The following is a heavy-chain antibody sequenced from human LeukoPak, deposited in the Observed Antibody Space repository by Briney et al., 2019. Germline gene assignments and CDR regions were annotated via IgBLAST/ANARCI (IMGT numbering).Heavy chain of an antibody. CDR1: GFTFSTYD. CDR3: ARDGVALY. CDR2: ISSSSSTI. J-gene: IGHJ4*02. Sequence: GGSLRLSCAASGFTFSTYDMNWVRQAPGKGLEWVSYISSSSSTIQYAESVKGRFTISRDNAKNSLYLQMNSLRAEDTAVYYCARDGVALYWGQGTLVTVSS. D-gene: IGHD2-15*01. V-gene: IGHV3-48*01.